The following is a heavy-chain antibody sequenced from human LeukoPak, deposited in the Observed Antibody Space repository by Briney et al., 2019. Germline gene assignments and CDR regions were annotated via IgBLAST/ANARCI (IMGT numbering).Heavy chain of an antibody. D-gene: IGHD2-15*01. CDR1: GFTFSSYA. CDR3: ARGAYCSGGSCYDSWFDP. CDR2: ISGSGGST. Sequence: GGSLRLSCAASGFTFSSYAMSWVRQAPGKGLEWVSAISGSGGSTYYADSVKGRFTISRDNSKNTLYLQMNSLRAEDTAVYYCARGAYCSGGSCYDSWFDPWGQGTLVTVSS. J-gene: IGHJ5*02. V-gene: IGHV3-23*01.